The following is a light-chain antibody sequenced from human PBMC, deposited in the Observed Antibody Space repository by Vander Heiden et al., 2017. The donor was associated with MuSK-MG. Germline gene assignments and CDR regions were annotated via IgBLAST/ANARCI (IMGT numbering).Light chain of an antibody. CDR3: QQYNSYPRT. V-gene: IGKV1-5*03. Sequence: DIQMTQSPSTLSASVGDRVTITCRASQSISSWLAWYQQRPGKAPNLLIYKTSSLESGAPSRFSGSGSGTEFTLTIRCLQPDDFATYYCQQYNSYPRTFGQGTKVXIK. CDR2: KTS. J-gene: IGKJ1*01. CDR1: QSISSW.